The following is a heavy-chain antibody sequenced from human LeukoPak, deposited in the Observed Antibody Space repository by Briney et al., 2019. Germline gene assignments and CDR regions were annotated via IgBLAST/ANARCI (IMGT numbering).Heavy chain of an antibody. Sequence: GRSLRLSCAASGFTFNSHALHWVRQAPGKGLEGVAFISYDGSNKYYADSVKGRFTISRDDSKNTLYLQMNSLRPEDTAVYYCAREAAMAVAGITFYPLGYWGQGALVTVSS. D-gene: IGHD6-19*01. CDR2: ISYDGSNK. CDR3: AREAAMAVAGITFYPLGY. CDR1: GFTFNSHA. J-gene: IGHJ4*02. V-gene: IGHV3-30*04.